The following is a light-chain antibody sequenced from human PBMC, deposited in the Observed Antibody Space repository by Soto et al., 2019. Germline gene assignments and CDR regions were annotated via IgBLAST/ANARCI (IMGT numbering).Light chain of an antibody. J-gene: IGKJ5*01. Sequence: DIQLTQSPSFLSASVGDRVTITCRASQGISSYLAWYQQKPGKAPKLLIYAASTLQSGVPSRFSGSGSGTEVTLTISSLQPEDFATYYCQQLYSYPITFGQGTRLEIK. CDR2: AAS. CDR3: QQLYSYPIT. V-gene: IGKV1-9*01. CDR1: QGISSY.